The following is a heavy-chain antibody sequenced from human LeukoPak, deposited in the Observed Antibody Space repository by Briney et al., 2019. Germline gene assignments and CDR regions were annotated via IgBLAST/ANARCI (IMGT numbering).Heavy chain of an antibody. V-gene: IGHV4-4*02. CDR2: IYHSGST. D-gene: IGHD3-9*01. CDR1: GGSISSSNW. CDR3: ATLGDYDILTGYYLDAFDI. Sequence: SETLSLTCAVSGGSISSSNWWSWVRQPPGKGLEWIGEIYHSGSTNYNPSLKSRVTISVDKSKNQFSLKLSSVTAADTAVYYCATLGDYDILTGYYLDAFDIWGQGTMVTVSS. J-gene: IGHJ3*02.